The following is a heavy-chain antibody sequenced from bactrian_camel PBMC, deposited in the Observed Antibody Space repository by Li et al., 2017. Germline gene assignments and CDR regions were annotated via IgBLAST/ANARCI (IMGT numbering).Heavy chain of an antibody. Sequence: MGWFRQAPGKERERVARIDSDGAIRYADSVKGRFTIAKGQAKHTLYLQMNSLKPEDTAMYYCAADPAVWRCAVGIVSKVGYKYWGRGTQVTVS. CDR3: AADPAVWRCAVGIVSKVGYKY. D-gene: IGHD1*01. V-gene: IGHV3S53*01. J-gene: IGHJ4*01. CDR2: IDSDGAI.